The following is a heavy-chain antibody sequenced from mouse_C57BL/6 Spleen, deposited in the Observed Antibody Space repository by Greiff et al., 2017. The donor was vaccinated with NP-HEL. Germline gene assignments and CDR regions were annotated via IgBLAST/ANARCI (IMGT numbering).Heavy chain of an antibody. Sequence: QVQLQQPGAELVRPGSSVKLSCKASGYTFTSYWMDWVKQRPGQGLEWIGNIYPSDSETHYNQKFKDKATLTVDKSSSTAYMQLSSLTSEDSAVYYCARSDLYDSNYGGYFDVWGTGTTVTVSS. CDR3: ARSDLYDSNYGGYFDV. CDR2: IYPSDSET. D-gene: IGHD2-5*01. CDR1: GYTFTSYW. V-gene: IGHV1-61*01. J-gene: IGHJ1*03.